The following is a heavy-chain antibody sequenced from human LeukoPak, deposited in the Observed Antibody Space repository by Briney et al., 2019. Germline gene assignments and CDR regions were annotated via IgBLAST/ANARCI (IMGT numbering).Heavy chain of an antibody. J-gene: IGHJ3*01. D-gene: IGHD2-15*01. V-gene: IGHV1-2*02. CDR2: INPNTGDT. CDR3: ASKGAGHCYDASCMGSFDL. Sequence: GASVKVSCEASGYPFIDYYLHWVRQAPGQGLEWMGCINPNTGDTNSAQNFQGRVIMTRDTSITTAYMELSRLKSDDTALYYCASKGAGHCYDASCMGSFDLWGQGTTVAVSS. CDR1: GYPFIDYY.